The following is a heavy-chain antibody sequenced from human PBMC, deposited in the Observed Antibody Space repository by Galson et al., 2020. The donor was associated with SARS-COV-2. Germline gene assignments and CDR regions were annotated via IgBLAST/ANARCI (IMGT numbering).Heavy chain of an antibody. CDR2: IYYSGST. J-gene: IGHJ3*02. V-gene: IGHV4-59*08. CDR3: ARRGLGYCSSTGCSSAFDI. CDR1: GGSISSYY. Sequence: PETLSLTCTVSGGSISSYYWSWIRQPPGKGLEWIGYIYYSGSTNYNPSLTSRVTISVDTSKNQFSLKLSSVTAADTAVYYCARRGLGYCSSTGCSSAFDIWGQGTMVTVCS. D-gene: IGHD2-2*01.